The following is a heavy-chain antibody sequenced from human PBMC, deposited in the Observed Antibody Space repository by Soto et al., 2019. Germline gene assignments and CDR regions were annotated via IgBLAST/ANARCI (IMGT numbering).Heavy chain of an antibody. Sequence: GGSLRLSCAASGFTVSSNYMSWVRQAPGKGLEWVSVIYSGGSTYYADPVKGRFTISRDNSKNTLYLQMNSLRAEDTAVYYCARIEYYYDSSGLAHDAFDIWGQGTMVTVSS. J-gene: IGHJ3*02. CDR2: IYSGGST. CDR1: GFTVSSNY. CDR3: ARIEYYYDSSGLAHDAFDI. V-gene: IGHV3-53*01. D-gene: IGHD3-22*01.